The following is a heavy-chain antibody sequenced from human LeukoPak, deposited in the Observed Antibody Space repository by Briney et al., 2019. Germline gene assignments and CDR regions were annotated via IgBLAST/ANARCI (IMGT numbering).Heavy chain of an antibody. D-gene: IGHD4-23*01. Sequence: ASVKVSCKASGYTFTSYYMHWVRQAPGQGLEWMGIINPSGGSTSYAQKFQGRVTMTRDTSTSTVYMELSSLRSEDTAVYYCARLYGGNSEGSHRTPYYYFDYWGQGTLVTVSS. V-gene: IGHV1-46*01. CDR3: ARLYGGNSEGSHRTPYYYFDY. CDR1: GYTFTSYY. CDR2: INPSGGST. J-gene: IGHJ4*02.